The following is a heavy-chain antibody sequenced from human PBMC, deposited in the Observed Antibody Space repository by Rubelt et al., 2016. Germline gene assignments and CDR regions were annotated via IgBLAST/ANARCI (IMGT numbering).Heavy chain of an antibody. D-gene: IGHD2-15*01. Sequence: GGVSSISSSSSYIYYADSVKGRFTISRDNAKNSLYLQMNSLRAEDTAVYYCAREVVAATERDNWFDPWGQGTLVTVSS. CDR3: AREVVAATERDNWFDP. J-gene: IGHJ5*02. V-gene: IGHV3-21*01. CDR2: ISSSSSYI.